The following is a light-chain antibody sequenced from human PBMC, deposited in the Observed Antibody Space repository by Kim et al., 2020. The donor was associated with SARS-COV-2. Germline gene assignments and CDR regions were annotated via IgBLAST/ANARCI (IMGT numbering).Light chain of an antibody. V-gene: IGLV2-14*04. CDR1: RSDIAAYNF. CDR3: SSFRSGNTLL. Sequence: GQSITISCTETRSDIAAYNFVSWYQQHPGEAPQVIIYDVDNRPSGVSSRFSGSKSGTTASLTISEVQAEDEADYYCSSFRSGNTLLFGGGTQLTVL. J-gene: IGLJ3*02. CDR2: DVD.